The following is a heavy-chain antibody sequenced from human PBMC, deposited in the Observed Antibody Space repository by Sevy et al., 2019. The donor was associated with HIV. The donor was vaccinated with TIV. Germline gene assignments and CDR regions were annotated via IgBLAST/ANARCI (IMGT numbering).Heavy chain of an antibody. V-gene: IGHV3-7*01. CDR2: IKQDGSEK. D-gene: IGHD6-19*01. J-gene: IGHJ5*02. Sequence: GGSLRLSCAASGFTFSSYSMSWVRQAPGKGLEWVANIKQDGSEKYYVDSVKGRFTISRDNAKNSLYLQMNSLRAEDTAVYYCASSVAGLPWGQGTLVTVSS. CDR3: ASSVAGLP. CDR1: GFTFSSYS.